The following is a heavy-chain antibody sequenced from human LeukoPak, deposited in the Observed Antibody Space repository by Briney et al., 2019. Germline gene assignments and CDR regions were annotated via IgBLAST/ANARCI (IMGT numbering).Heavy chain of an antibody. CDR1: VYTFTSYG. V-gene: IGHV1-18*01. CDR2: ISAYNGNT. CDR3: ARDIYSITGTTGEWTFDI. D-gene: IGHD1-20*01. J-gene: IGHJ3*02. Sequence: ASVNVSFKSSVYTFTSYGISWVRQAPGQGLEWMGWISAYNGNTNYAQKLQGRVTMTTDTSTSTAYMELRSLRSDDTAVYYCARDIYSITGTTGEWTFDIWGQGTMVTVSS.